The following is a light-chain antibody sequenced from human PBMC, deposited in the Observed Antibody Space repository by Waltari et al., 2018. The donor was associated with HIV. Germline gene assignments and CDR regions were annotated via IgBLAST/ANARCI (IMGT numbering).Light chain of an antibody. V-gene: IGLV1-36*01. CDR1: SSNIGTNA. CDR2: YDG. CDR3: AAWDDSLNGYV. Sequence: QSVLTQPPSVSEAPRQRVTISCSGSSSNIGTNAVNWYQHLPGKAPKLLIYYDGLLPSGGSDRFSGSKSGTSASLAISGLQSEDDADYYCAAWDDSLNGYVFGTGTKVTVL. J-gene: IGLJ1*01.